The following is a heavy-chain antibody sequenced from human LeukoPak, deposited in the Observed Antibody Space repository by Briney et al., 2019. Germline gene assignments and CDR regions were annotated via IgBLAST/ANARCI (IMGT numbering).Heavy chain of an antibody. D-gene: IGHD3-10*01. CDR1: GFTFSSYW. Sequence: GGPLRLSCAASGFTFSSYWMYWVRQAPGKGLEWVSYISRSSSTIHYADSVKGRFTISRDNAKSSLFLQMNSLRAEDTAVYYCARDGGATMVRGVATYDSWGQGTLVTVSS. CDR3: ARDGGATMVRGVATYDS. CDR2: ISRSSSTI. J-gene: IGHJ4*02. V-gene: IGHV3-48*04.